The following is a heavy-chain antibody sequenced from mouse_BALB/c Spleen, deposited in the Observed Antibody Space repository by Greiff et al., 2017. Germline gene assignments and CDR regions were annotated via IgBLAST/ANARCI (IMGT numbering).Heavy chain of an antibody. CDR2: IAPGSGST. J-gene: IGHJ1*01. CDR3: ARWGNNWHFDV. D-gene: IGHD5-2*01. Sequence: DLVKPGASVKLSCKASGYTFTSYWINWIKQRPGQGLEWIGRIAPGSGSTYYNEMFKGKATLTVDTSSSTAYIQLSSLSSEDSAVYFCARWGNNWHFDVWGAGTTVTVSS. V-gene: IGHV1S41*01. CDR1: GYTFTSYW.